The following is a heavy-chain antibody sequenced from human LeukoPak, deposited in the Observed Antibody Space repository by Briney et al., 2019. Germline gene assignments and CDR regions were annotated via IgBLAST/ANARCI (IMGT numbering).Heavy chain of an antibody. CDR2: ISGSGGST. V-gene: IGHV3-23*01. CDR3: ARESSYYYDSSGFYEGGDAFDI. Sequence: GGSLRLSCAASGFTFSSFAISWARQAPGKGLEWVSVISGSGGSTYYADSVKGRFTISRDNSKNTLYLQMNSLRAEDTAVYYCARESSYYYDSSGFYEGGDAFDIWGQGTMVTVAS. D-gene: IGHD3-22*01. CDR1: GFTFSSFA. J-gene: IGHJ3*02.